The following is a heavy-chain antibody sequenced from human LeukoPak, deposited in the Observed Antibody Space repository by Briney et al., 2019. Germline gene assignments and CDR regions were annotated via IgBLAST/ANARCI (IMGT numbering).Heavy chain of an antibody. J-gene: IGHJ4*02. CDR3: ARQTADSRGFYMYHFDS. CDR1: GGSVSSSAYF. CDR2: IYYSGST. V-gene: IGHV4-39*01. Sequence: SETLSLTCTVSGGSVSSSAYFWGWVRQPPGEGLEWIGSIYYSGSTYHNPSLKSRVTISVDTSKNQFSLKLSSATAADTAVYYCARQTADSRGFYMYHFDSWGQGTLVTVSS. D-gene: IGHD6-19*01.